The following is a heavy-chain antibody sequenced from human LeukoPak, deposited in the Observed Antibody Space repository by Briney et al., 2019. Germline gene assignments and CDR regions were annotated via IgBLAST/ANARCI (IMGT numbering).Heavy chain of an antibody. V-gene: IGHV4-4*07. J-gene: IGHJ6*03. CDR3: ARANYGVRGVIRYYYYMDV. CDR2: IYTSGST. Sequence: SETLSLTCTVSGGSISIYYWSWIRQPPGKGLEWIGRIYTSGSTNYNPSLKSRVTMSVDTSKNQFALTLSSVTAAGTAVDYCARANYGVRGVIRYYYYMDVWGKGTTVTVSS. CDR1: GGSISIYY. D-gene: IGHD3-10*01.